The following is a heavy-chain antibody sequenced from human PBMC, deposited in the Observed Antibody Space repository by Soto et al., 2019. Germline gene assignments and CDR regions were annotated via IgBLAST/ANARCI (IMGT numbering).Heavy chain of an antibody. CDR1: GGSVNSDNYY. J-gene: IGHJ4*02. CDR2: IHNSGTT. D-gene: IGHD5-18*01. Sequence: QVQLQESGPGLVKPSETLSLTCNVSGGSVNSDNYYWTWVRQPPGKGLEWIGNIHNSGTTNYNPSLQNRVTLAIDTSNNQYSLKLTSVTAADAALYYCARDIRGFSRALDYWGRGTPVTVSS. V-gene: IGHV4-61*01. CDR3: ARDIRGFSRALDY.